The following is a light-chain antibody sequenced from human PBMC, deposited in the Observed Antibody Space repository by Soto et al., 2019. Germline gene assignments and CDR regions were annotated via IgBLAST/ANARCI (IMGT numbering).Light chain of an antibody. J-gene: IGKJ1*01. CDR1: QSVTSSS. CDR2: AAS. CDR3: HQYGSPPQT. Sequence: EIVLTQSPGTLSLSPGERVTLSCRASQSVTSSSLAWYQQKPVQAPRLLIYAASSRATGIPDRFSGSGSGTDFTLTISRLEPEDFAVYYCHQYGSPPQTFGQGTRVEVK. V-gene: IGKV3-20*01.